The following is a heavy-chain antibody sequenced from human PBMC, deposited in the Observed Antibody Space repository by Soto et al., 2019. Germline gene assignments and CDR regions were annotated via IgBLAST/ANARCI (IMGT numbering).Heavy chain of an antibody. V-gene: IGHV1-18*04. D-gene: IGHD3-22*01. CDR2: ISAHNGNT. CDR3: ARGRGRDYYDSSGYYPLCSCMDV. J-gene: IGHJ6*02. CDR1: GYTFTSYA. Sequence: ASVKVSCEGSGYTFTSYAFNWVLKAPGQGLEWMGWISAHNGNTNYAQKLQGRVTMTTDTSTSTAYMELRSLRSDDTAMYYCARGRGRDYYDSSGYYPLCSCMDVWGQGTTVTVSS.